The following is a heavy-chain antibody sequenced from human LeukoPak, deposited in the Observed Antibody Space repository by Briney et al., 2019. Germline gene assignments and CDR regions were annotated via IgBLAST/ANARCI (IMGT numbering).Heavy chain of an antibody. CDR3: ARQGDASGFGY. CDR2: IYPGGYDTRFNA. V-gene: IGHV5-51*01. J-gene: IGHJ4*02. Sequence: GESLKISCNGSGYSFTNYWIGWVRQMPGKGLEWMGIIYPGGYDTRFNARYTPSFQGQVTISADKTITTPYLQWSSLKASDTDMYFCARQGDASGFGYWGQGTLVTVSS. CDR1: GYSFTNYW. D-gene: IGHD3-22*01.